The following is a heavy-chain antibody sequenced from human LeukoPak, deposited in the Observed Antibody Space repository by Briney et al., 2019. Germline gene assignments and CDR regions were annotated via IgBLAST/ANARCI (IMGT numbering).Heavy chain of an antibody. Sequence: GGSLRLSCAASGFTFSSYSMNWVRQAPGKGLEGVSYISSSSSTIYYADSVKGRFTISRDNAKNSLYLQMNSLRAEDTAVYYCARVAHLDIVVVPAASENWFDPWGQGTLVTVSS. CDR3: ARVAHLDIVVVPAASENWFDP. D-gene: IGHD2-2*01. CDR2: ISSSSSTI. V-gene: IGHV3-48*04. CDR1: GFTFSSYS. J-gene: IGHJ5*02.